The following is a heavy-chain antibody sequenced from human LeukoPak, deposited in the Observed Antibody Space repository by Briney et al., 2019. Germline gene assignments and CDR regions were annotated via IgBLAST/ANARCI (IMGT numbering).Heavy chain of an antibody. CDR3: ARGKMGATHFDH. J-gene: IGHJ4*02. CDR1: GGSISSSSYY. D-gene: IGHD1-26*01. V-gene: IGHV4-39*07. Sequence: SETLSLTCTASGGSISSSSYYWGWIRQPPGKGLEWIGSIYYSGSTNYNPSLKSRVTMSVDTSKNQFSLKLSSVTALDTAVYYCARGKMGATHFDHWGQGTLVSVSS. CDR2: IYYSGST.